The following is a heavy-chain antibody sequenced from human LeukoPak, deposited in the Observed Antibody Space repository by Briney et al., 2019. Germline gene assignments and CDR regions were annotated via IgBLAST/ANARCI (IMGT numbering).Heavy chain of an antibody. V-gene: IGHV4-59*01. D-gene: IGHD3-3*01. J-gene: IGHJ6*02. CDR1: GGSISSYY. CDR3: ARGSDDFWSGYSMDV. CDR2: IYYSGST. Sequence: PSETRSLTCTVSGGSISSYYWSWIRQPPGKGLEWIGYIYYSGSTSYNPSLKSRVTISVDTSKNQFSLKLSSVTAADTAVYYCARGSDDFWSGYSMDVWGQGTTVTVSS.